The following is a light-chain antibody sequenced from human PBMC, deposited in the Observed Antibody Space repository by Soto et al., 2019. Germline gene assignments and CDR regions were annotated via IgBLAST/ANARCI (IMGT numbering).Light chain of an antibody. CDR1: QSISSY. CDR3: QKSYSTPWK. Sequence: DIQMTQSPSSLSASVGYRVTITCRASQSISSYLNWYQQKPGKAPKLLIYAASSLQSGVPSRFSGSGSGTDFTLTISSLQPEDFATYYCQKSYSTPWKFGQGNTVDIK. V-gene: IGKV1-39*01. J-gene: IGKJ1*01. CDR2: AAS.